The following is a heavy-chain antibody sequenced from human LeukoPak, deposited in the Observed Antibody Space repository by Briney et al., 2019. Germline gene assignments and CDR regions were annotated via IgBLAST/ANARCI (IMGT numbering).Heavy chain of an antibody. Sequence: SVKVSCKASGYTFTSYGISWVRQAPGQGLEWVGGIIPIFGTANYAQKFQGRVTITADESTSTAYMELSSLRSEDTAVYYCARGSDYHKPDYYYMDVWGKGTTVTVSS. CDR3: ARGSDYHKPDYYYMDV. CDR2: IIPIFGTA. D-gene: IGHD4-11*01. J-gene: IGHJ6*03. V-gene: IGHV1-69*13. CDR1: GYTFTSYG.